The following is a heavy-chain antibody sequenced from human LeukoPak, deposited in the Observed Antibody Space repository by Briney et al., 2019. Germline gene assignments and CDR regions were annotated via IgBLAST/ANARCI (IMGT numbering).Heavy chain of an antibody. CDR1: GDSISNYY. V-gene: IGHV4-59*01. J-gene: IGHJ4*01. CDR3: AREVVAAPGTVDY. CDR2: IYYSGST. Sequence: SETLSLTCTVSGDSISNYYWSWIRQPPGKGLEWIGYIYYSGSTNYNPSLKSRVTISVDTSKNQFSLKLSSVIAADTAVYYCAREVVAAPGTVDYWGQGTLVTVSS. D-gene: IGHD6-13*01.